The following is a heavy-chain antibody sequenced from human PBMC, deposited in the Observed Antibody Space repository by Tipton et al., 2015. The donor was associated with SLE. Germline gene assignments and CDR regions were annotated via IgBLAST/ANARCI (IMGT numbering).Heavy chain of an antibody. J-gene: IGHJ4*02. V-gene: IGHV4-34*01. CDR3: ATSRGEQWPYYLDY. D-gene: IGHD6-19*01. CDR2: INYSGST. Sequence: TLSLTCAVYGGSFSGYFWSWIRQPPGKGLEWIGEINYSGSTNYNPSLKSRVTISVDTSKSQFSLNLSSVTAADTAVYYCATSRGEQWPYYLDYWGQGTLVTVSS. CDR1: GGSFSGYF.